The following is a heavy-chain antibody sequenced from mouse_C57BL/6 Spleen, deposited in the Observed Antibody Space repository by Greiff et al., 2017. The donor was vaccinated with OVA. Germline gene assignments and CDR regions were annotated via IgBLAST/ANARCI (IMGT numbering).Heavy chain of an antibody. CDR3: ARYHCYFDD. V-gene: IGHV5-6*01. J-gene: IGHJ2*01. CDR2: ISSGGSYT. D-gene: IGHD1-2*01. Sequence: EVKLVESGGDLVKPGGSLKLSCAASGFTFSSYGMSWVRQTPDKRLEWVATISSGGSYTYYPDSVKGRFTISKDNAKNTLYLQMSSLKSEDTAMYYCARYHCYFDDRGQGTTLTVSS. CDR1: GFTFSSYG.